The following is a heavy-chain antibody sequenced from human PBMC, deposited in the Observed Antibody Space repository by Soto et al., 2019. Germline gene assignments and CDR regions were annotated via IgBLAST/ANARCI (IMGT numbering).Heavy chain of an antibody. J-gene: IGHJ5*02. D-gene: IGHD2-15*01. CDR3: ARDPNYGYCSGGSCYLVDP. CDR2: ISSSGSTI. CDR1: GFTFSDYY. V-gene: IGHV3-11*01. Sequence: GGSLRLSCAASGFTFSDYYMSWIRQAPGKGLEWVSYISSSGSTIYYADSVKGRFTISRDNAKNSLYLQMNSLRAEDTAVYYCARDPNYGYCSGGSCYLVDPWGQGTLVTVSS.